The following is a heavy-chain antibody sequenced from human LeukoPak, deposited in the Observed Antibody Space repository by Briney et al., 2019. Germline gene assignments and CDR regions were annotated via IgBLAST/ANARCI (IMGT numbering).Heavy chain of an antibody. Sequence: ASVKVSCKASGYTFTSYDINWVRQATGQGLEWMGWMNPNSGNTGYAQKFQGRVTMTRNTSISTAYMELSSLRSEDTAVYYCARVGPSSYGYAWYFDLWGRGTLVTVSS. D-gene: IGHD5-18*01. CDR1: GYTFTSYD. J-gene: IGHJ2*01. CDR3: ARVGPSSYGYAWYFDL. CDR2: MNPNSGNT. V-gene: IGHV1-8*01.